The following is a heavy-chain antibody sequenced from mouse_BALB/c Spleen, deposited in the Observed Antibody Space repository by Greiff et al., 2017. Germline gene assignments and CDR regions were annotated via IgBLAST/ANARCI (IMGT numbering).Heavy chain of an antibody. CDR3: ARGYYYAMDY. V-gene: IGHV5-6-3*01. CDR1: GFSFSSYG. J-gene: IGHJ4*01. Sequence: EVHLVESGGGLVQPGGSLKLSCAASGFSFSSYGMSWVRQTPDTRLELVATINSNGGSTYYPDSVKGRFTISRDNAKNTLYLQMSSLKSEDTAMYYCARGYYYAMDYWGQGTSVTVSS. CDR2: INSNGGST.